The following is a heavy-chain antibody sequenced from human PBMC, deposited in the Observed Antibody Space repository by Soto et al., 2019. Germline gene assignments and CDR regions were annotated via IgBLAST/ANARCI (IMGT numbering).Heavy chain of an antibody. Sequence: QIQLMQSGAEVKKPGSSVKVSCKASGGTFSTSAISWVRQAPGEGLDWVGGIMPVFATPDYAQKFQGRVTITADESTTTAYLELTSLTTDDTAVYYCARDKERQQLGGNYYYILDVWGQGTAITVSS. D-gene: IGHD1-1*01. CDR3: ARDKERQQLGGNYYYILDV. CDR1: GGTFSTSA. CDR2: IMPVFATP. V-gene: IGHV1-69*12. J-gene: IGHJ6*02.